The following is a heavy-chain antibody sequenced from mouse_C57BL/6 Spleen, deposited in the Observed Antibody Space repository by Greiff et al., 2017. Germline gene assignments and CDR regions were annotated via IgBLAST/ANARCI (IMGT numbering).Heavy chain of an antibody. CDR3: ARRDYDYSFFDY. CDR2: ISSGGSYT. CDR1: GFTFSSYG. D-gene: IGHD2-4*01. J-gene: IGHJ2*01. V-gene: IGHV5-6*01. Sequence: EVHLVESGGDSVKPGGSLKLSCAASGFTFSSYGMSWVRQTPDKRLEWVATISSGGSYTYYPDSVKGRFTISRDNAKNTLYLQMSSLKSEDTAMYYCARRDYDYSFFDYWGQGTTLTVSS.